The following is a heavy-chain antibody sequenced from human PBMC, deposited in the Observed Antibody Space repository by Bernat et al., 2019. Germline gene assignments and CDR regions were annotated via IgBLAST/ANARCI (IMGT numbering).Heavy chain of an antibody. CDR2: ISYDGGNK. CDR3: AKDLFGELLAATYGMDV. Sequence: QVQLVESGGGVVQPGRSLRLSCVASGLTFSSFGMHWVRQAPGKGLEWVAIISYDGGNKYYADSVKGRFTISRDNSKNTLYLQMNSLRAEDTAVYYCAKDLFGELLAATYGMDVWGRGTTVTVSS. CDR1: GLTFSSFG. J-gene: IGHJ6*02. D-gene: IGHD3-10*02. V-gene: IGHV3-30*18.